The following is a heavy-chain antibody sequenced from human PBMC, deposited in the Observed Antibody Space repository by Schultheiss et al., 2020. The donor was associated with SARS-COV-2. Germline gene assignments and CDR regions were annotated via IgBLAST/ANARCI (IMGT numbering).Heavy chain of an antibody. Sequence: GGSLRLSCAASGFTFSGSAMHWVRQASGKGLEWVGRIRSKANSYATAYAASVKGRFTISRDESRNTLLLQLDSLRVEDTAVYYCAAADGGYYYYGMDVWGQGXXXTVSS. D-gene: IGHD3-16*01. J-gene: IGHJ6*02. CDR2: IRSKANSYAT. CDR3: AAADGGYYYYGMDV. V-gene: IGHV3-73*01. CDR1: GFTFSGSA.